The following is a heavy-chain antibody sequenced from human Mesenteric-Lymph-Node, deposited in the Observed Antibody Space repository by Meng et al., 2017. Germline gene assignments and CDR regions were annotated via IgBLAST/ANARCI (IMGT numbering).Heavy chain of an antibody. CDR3: AKDRGNTWRTASLFDP. V-gene: IGHV3-23*01. D-gene: IGHD3-10*01. CDR1: GLTFRDFA. Sequence: GESLKISCTASGLTFRDFAMSWVRRAPGKAFEWVSAISGGGGAAYYADAVKGRSSISRDNSRNIVYLQMNSLTVEDTAIYYCAKDRGNTWRTASLFDPWGQGTLVTVSS. CDR2: ISGGGGAA. J-gene: IGHJ5*02.